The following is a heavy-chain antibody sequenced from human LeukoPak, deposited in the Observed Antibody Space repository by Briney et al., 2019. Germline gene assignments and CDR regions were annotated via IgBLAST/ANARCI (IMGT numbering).Heavy chain of an antibody. CDR1: GFTFSTYW. V-gene: IGHV3-7*04. CDR3: ARVNYDILTGYLSYFDY. D-gene: IGHD3-9*01. J-gene: IGHJ4*02. Sequence: PGRSLRLSCAASGFTFSTYWMSWVRQAPGKGLEWVANIKQDGTEKYYVDSVKGRFTISRDNAKNSLYLQMNSLRAEDTAVYYCARVNYDILTGYLSYFDYWGQGTLVTVSS. CDR2: IKQDGTEK.